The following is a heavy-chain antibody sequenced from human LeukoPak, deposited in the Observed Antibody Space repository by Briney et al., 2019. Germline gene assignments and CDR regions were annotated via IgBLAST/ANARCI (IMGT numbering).Heavy chain of an antibody. Sequence: GGSLRLSCAASGFTFSSYGMHWVRQAPGKGLEWVAVISYDGSNKYYADSVKGRFTISRDNSKNTLYLQMNSLRAEDTAVYYCARDTAAAGTGLKDYWGQGTLVTVSS. CDR1: GFTFSSYG. CDR3: ARDTAAAGTGLKDY. CDR2: ISYDGSNK. J-gene: IGHJ4*02. D-gene: IGHD6-13*01. V-gene: IGHV3-30*03.